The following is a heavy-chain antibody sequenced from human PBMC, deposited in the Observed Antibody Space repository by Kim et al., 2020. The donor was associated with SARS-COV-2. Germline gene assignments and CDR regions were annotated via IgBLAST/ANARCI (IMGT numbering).Heavy chain of an antibody. Sequence: GGSLRLSCTASGFILSTYSMNWVRHAPGKGLEWVSFISSSGSYMYYADSVKGRFTITRDNGKNSLFLQMNSLRDEDTAVYYCARDNVIYDAFTGNSYAFDIWGQGTMVSISS. CDR1: GFILSTYS. J-gene: IGHJ3*02. CDR3: ARDNVIYDAFTGNSYAFDI. CDR2: ISSSGSYM. D-gene: IGHD3-9*01. V-gene: IGHV3-21*01.